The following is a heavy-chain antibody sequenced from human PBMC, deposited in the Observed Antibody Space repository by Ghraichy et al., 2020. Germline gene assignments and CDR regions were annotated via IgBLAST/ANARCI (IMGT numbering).Heavy chain of an antibody. J-gene: IGHJ4*02. V-gene: IGHV1-8*01. CDR1: GYTFTSYD. Sequence: ASEKVSCKASGYTFTSYDINWVRQATGQGLEWMGWMNPNSGNTGYVQKFQGRVTMTRNTSISTAYMELSSLRSEDTAVYYCARVNTARSWKGNWGQGTLVTVSS. D-gene: IGHD5-18*01. CDR3: ARVNTARSWKGN. CDR2: MNPNSGNT.